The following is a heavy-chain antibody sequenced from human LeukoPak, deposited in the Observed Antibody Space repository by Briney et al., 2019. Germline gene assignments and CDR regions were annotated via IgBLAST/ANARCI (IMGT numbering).Heavy chain of an antibody. CDR2: SYISGST. CDR1: GASINSYY. CDR3: ARDQELGF. Sequence: SETLSLTCTVSGASINSYYWNWLRQPAGKGLEWIGRSYISGSTDYNPSLKSRVTVSVDTPQNQFSLKLTSVTAADTAVYYCARDQELGFWGQGTLVTVSS. V-gene: IGHV4-4*07. D-gene: IGHD3-10*01. J-gene: IGHJ4*02.